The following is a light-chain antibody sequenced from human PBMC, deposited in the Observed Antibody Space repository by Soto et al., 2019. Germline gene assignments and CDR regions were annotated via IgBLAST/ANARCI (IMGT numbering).Light chain of an antibody. CDR3: QQYGSSPPIT. J-gene: IGKJ5*01. V-gene: IGKV1-39*01. Sequence: DLQMTQSPSSLSASVGDRVTIXXRASQSISSYLNWYQQKPGKAPKLXXFAASSLQSGVPSRFSGSRSGPDFTLTITRLEPEDFAVYYCQQYGSSPPITFGQGTRLEI. CDR1: QSISSY. CDR2: AAS.